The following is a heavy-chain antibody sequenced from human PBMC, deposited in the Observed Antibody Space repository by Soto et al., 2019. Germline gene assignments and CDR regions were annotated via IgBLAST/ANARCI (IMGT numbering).Heavy chain of an antibody. V-gene: IGHV4-61*01. CDR2: IYYSGST. CDR1: GGSVSSGSYY. J-gene: IGHJ4*02. D-gene: IGHD2-2*01. CDR3: AGYCSSTSCPTYFDY. Sequence: SETLSLTCTVSGGSVSSGSYYWSWIRQPPGKGLEWIGYIYYSGSTNYNPSLKSRVTISVDTSKNQFSLKLSSVTAADTAVYYCAGYCSSTSCPTYFDYWGQGTLVTVSS.